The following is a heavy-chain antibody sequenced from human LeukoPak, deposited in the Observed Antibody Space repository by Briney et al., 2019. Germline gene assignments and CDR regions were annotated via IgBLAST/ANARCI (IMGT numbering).Heavy chain of an antibody. CDR1: GYTFTSYG. CDR3: ARNTRKYSGYDCAY. CDR2: ISAYNGNT. V-gene: IGHV1-18*01. J-gene: IGHJ4*02. D-gene: IGHD5-12*01. Sequence: ASVKVSCKASGYTFTSYGISWVRQAPGQGLEWMGRISAYNGNTNYAQKLQGRVTMTTDTSTSTAYMELRSLRSDDTAVYYCARNTRKYSGYDCAYWGQGTLVTVSS.